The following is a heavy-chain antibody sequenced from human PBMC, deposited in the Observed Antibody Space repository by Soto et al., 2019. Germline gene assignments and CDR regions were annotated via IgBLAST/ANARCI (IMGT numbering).Heavy chain of an antibody. J-gene: IGHJ4*02. D-gene: IGHD1-26*01. V-gene: IGHV1-18*01. Sequence: QVQLVQSGAEVKKPGASVKVSCKASGYTFTSYGISWVRQAPGQGLEWMGWISAYNGNTNYAQKLEARVTMTKATPTSTANMERRSLRSDDTAVYYCASGAEPSGFDYWGQGTLVTVSS. CDR3: ASGAEPSGFDY. CDR2: ISAYNGNT. CDR1: GYTFTSYG.